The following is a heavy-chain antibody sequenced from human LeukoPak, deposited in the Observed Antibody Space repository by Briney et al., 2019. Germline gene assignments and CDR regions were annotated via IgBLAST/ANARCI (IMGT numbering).Heavy chain of an antibody. V-gene: IGHV4-59*13. J-gene: IGHJ4*02. CDR1: GGSISSYY. D-gene: IGHD6-19*01. CDR3: ARASSGWNGRKIDY. Sequence: SETVSLTCTVCGGSISSYYWSWLRQPPGKGREGIGYIYYSGSTNYNPSLKSRVTISVDTSKNQFSLKLSSVTAADTDVYDCARASSGWNGRKIDYWGQGTLVPVSS. CDR2: IYYSGST.